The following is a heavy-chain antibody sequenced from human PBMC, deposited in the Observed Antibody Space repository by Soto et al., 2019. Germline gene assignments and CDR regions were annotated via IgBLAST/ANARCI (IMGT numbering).Heavy chain of an antibody. CDR1: GAYMRNDCCY. Sequence: SETLSLPCTVSGAYMRNDCCYWSWVRQNPGKDLEWIGHMHHSGRTHYNPSLKSRVAISVDTSKDQFSLYLNSVTAADTAVYYCARWVEVSLDYFDLWGRGTLVTVSS. CDR2: MHHSGRT. J-gene: IGHJ2*01. V-gene: IGHV4-31*03. CDR3: ARWVEVSLDYFDL. D-gene: IGHD2-15*01.